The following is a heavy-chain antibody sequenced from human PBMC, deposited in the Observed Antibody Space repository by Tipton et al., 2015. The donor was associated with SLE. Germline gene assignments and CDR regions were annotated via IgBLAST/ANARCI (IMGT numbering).Heavy chain of an antibody. J-gene: IGHJ6*03. CDR3: ARHPVAGYTYYMDV. V-gene: IGHV4-39*07. CDR2: IYYSGNT. Sequence: TLSLTCTVSGGSISSSSYYWGWIRQPPGKGLEWIGSIYYSGNTYYNPSLKSRVTISVDTSKNQFSLKLSSVTAADTAIYYCARHPVAGYTYYMDVWGTGTTVTVS. CDR1: GGSISSSSYY. D-gene: IGHD5-24*01.